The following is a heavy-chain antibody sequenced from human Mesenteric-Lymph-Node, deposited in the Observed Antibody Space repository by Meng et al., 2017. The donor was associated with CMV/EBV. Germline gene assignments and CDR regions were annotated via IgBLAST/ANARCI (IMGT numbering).Heavy chain of an antibody. Sequence: GESLKISCGVSGFTFSRHWMSWVRQAPGQGLEWVANIKQDGTDKYYVDSVKDRFTISRDNAKNSLYLQMNSLRAEDTAVYYCARDFVGGRLLYYFDYWGQGTLVTVSS. V-gene: IGHV3-7*01. CDR2: IKQDGTDK. CDR3: ARDFVGGRLLYYFDY. J-gene: IGHJ4*02. D-gene: IGHD2-15*01. CDR1: GFTFSRHW.